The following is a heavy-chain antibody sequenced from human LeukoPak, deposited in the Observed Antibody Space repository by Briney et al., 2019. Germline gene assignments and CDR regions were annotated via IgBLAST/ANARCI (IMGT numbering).Heavy chain of an antibody. CDR3: ARAVRTRYSSGWARGAFDI. D-gene: IGHD6-19*01. V-gene: IGHV4-34*01. Sequence: SETLSLTCTVSGGSISSYYWSWIRQPPGKGLEWIGEINHSGSTNYNPSLKSRVTISVDTSKNQFSLKLSSVTAADTAVYYCARAVRTRYSSGWARGAFDIWGQGTMVTVSS. CDR2: INHSGST. J-gene: IGHJ3*02. CDR1: GGSISSYY.